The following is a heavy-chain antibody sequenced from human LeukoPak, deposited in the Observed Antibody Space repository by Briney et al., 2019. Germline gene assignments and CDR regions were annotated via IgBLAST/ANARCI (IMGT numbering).Heavy chain of an antibody. J-gene: IGHJ4*02. CDR1: GFTFSNAW. CDR2: ISGSGGST. D-gene: IGHD1-26*01. V-gene: IGHV3-23*01. Sequence: GGSLRLSCAASGFTFSNAWMSWVRQAPGKGLEWVSAISGSGGSTYYADSVKGRFTISRDNSKNTLYLQMNSLRAEDTAVYYCATHLGGATTPFDYWGQGTLVTVSS. CDR3: ATHLGGATTPFDY.